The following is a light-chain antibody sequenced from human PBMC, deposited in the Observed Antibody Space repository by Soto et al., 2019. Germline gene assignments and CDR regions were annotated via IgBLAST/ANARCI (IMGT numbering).Light chain of an antibody. CDR3: QQYNDNWT. Sequence: DXQMTQSPSTLSASVGDRVTITCRAGQSISNLLAWYQQKSGRAPKLLIYKATILQSGVPSRFSGSGSGTEFTLTISNLQPDDFATYYCQQYNDNWTFGQGTKV. CDR2: KAT. CDR1: QSISNL. V-gene: IGKV1-5*03. J-gene: IGKJ1*01.